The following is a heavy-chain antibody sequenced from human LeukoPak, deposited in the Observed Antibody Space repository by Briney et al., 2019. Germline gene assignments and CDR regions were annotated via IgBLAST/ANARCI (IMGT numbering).Heavy chain of an antibody. Sequence: SGGSLRLSCTASGFTFDDYGMSWVRQVPGKGLEWVSGINWSGGNTLYADSVKGRFTISRDNAKNTLYLQMNSLRVEDTAVYYCARVWFRDDGVFDIWGQGTMVTVSS. D-gene: IGHD4-17*01. V-gene: IGHV3-20*04. CDR1: GFTFDDYG. J-gene: IGHJ3*02. CDR3: ARVWFRDDGVFDI. CDR2: INWSGGNT.